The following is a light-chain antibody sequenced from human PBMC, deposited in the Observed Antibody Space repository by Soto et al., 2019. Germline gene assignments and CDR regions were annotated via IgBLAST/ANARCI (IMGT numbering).Light chain of an antibody. CDR3: QTCGTGIQV. CDR1: SGHSSYA. Sequence: QSVLTQSPSASASLGASVKLTCTLSSGHSSYAIAWHQQQPEKGPRYLMKLNTDGSHSKGDWIPDRFSGSSSGAERYLTISSLQSEDEADYYCQTCGTGIQVFGGGTKVTVL. V-gene: IGLV4-69*01. J-gene: IGLJ3*02. CDR2: LNTDGSH.